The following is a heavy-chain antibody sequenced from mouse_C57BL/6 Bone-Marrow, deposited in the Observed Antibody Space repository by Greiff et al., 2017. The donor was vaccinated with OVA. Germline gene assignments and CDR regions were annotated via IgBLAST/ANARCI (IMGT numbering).Heavy chain of an antibody. Sequence: VMLVESGPGLVQPSQSLSITCTVSGFSLTSYGVHWVRQSPGKGLEWLGVIWSGGSTDYNAAFISRLSISKDNSKSQVFFKMNSLQADDTAIYYCARQDYDGALIAYWGQGTLVTVSA. D-gene: IGHD2-4*01. CDR2: IWSGGST. J-gene: IGHJ3*01. CDR3: ARQDYDGALIAY. CDR1: GFSLTSYG. V-gene: IGHV2-2*01.